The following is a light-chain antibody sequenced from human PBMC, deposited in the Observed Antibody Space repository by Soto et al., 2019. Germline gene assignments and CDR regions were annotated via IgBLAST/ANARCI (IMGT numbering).Light chain of an antibody. J-gene: IGLJ2*01. CDR1: SSDVGNYNL. CDR2: EVS. Sequence: QPVLTQPASVSGSPGQSITISCTGTSSDVGNYNLVSWYQQHPGTGPKLMIYEVSKRPSGVSNRFSGSKSGNAASLTISGLQAEDEADYYCCSYAGPSTYVVFGGGTKLTVL. CDR3: CSYAGPSTYVV. V-gene: IGLV2-23*02.